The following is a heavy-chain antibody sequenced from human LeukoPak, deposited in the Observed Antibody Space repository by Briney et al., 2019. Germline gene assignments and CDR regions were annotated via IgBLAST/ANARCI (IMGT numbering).Heavy chain of an antibody. V-gene: IGHV3-9*01. D-gene: IGHD3-10*01. CDR1: GFTFDDYA. CDR2: ISWNSGSI. Sequence: PGGSMRLSCAASGFTFDDYAMHWVRQAPGKGLGWVSGISWNSGSIGYADSVKGRFTISRDNDKNSLYLQMNSLSAEDTALYYCTNAGHWFDPWGQGTLVTVSS. J-gene: IGHJ5*02. CDR3: TNAGHWFDP.